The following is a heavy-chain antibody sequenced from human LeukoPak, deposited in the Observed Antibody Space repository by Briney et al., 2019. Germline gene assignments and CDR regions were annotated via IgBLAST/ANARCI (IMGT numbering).Heavy chain of an antibody. D-gene: IGHD1-26*01. V-gene: IGHV5-51*01. CDR1: GFTFTNYW. CDR2: IYPADSDV. J-gene: IGHJ4*02. Sequence: GESLQISCLGSGFTFTNYWIAWVRQMPGEGLEWMGIIYPADSDVRYSPSFQGQVTISVDKSVSTAYLQWSSLKASDTATYYCATRGIVTAFDYWGQGTLVTVSS. CDR3: ATRGIVTAFDY.